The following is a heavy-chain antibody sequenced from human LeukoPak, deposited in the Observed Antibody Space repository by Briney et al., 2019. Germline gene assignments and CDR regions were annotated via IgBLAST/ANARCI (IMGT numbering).Heavy chain of an antibody. V-gene: IGHV3-53*01. CDR1: GVTVSSNY. Sequence: SGGSLRLSCAASGVTVSSNYMSWVRQAPGEGLEWVSVIYSGGSTYYADSVKGRFTISRDNSKNTLYLQMNSLRAEDTAVYYRARAPSGSGWIDYFDYWGQGTLVTVSS. D-gene: IGHD6-19*01. CDR2: IYSGGST. CDR3: ARAPSGSGWIDYFDY. J-gene: IGHJ4*02.